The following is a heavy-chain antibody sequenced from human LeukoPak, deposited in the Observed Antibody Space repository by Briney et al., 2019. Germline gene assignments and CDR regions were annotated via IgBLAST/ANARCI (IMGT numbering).Heavy chain of an antibody. Sequence: PGGSLRLSCAASGFSLSSYSMNWVRQAPGKGLEWVSYISSRSMTIYYAASVKGRFTISRDNAKNSLYVQMNSLKDDDTAVYYCARDLNWYFDLWGRGTQVTVSS. V-gene: IGHV3-48*02. CDR2: ISSRSMTI. CDR1: GFSLSSYS. J-gene: IGHJ2*01. CDR3: ARDLNWYFDL.